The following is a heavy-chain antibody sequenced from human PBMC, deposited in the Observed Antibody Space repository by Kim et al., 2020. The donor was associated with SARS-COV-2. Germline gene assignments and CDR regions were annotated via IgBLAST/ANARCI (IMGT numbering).Heavy chain of an antibody. D-gene: IGHD1-26*01. V-gene: IGHV5-51*01. J-gene: IGHJ4*02. CDR3: ARRGYSGSYWTDY. Sequence: YSPSVQGRVTISADKSISTAYRQWSSLKASDTAMYYCARRGYSGSYWTDYWGQGTLVTVSS.